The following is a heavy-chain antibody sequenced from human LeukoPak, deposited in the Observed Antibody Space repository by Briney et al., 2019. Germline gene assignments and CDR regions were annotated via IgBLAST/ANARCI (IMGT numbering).Heavy chain of an antibody. CDR3: ARINYGDYGSYYGMDV. CDR1: GGAISSYS. J-gene: IGHJ6*04. Sequence: PSETLSLTCTVSGGAISSYSWSWVRQPPAKGLQWIADIYYGGSTKYNPSLKGRVTISVDRAKNQFSLKLNSVTAADTAMYYCARINYGDYGSYYGMDVWGKGTTVTVSS. V-gene: IGHV4-59*01. CDR2: IYYGGST. D-gene: IGHD4-17*01.